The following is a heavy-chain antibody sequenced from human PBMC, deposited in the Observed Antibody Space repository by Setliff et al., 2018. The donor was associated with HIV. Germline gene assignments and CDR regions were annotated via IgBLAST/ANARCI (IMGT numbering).Heavy chain of an antibody. CDR1: GGTFNTYA. CDR2: IPLFGTA. CDR3: VVGGSSWYADYHYYYMDI. V-gene: IGHV1-69*13. D-gene: IGHD6-13*01. Sequence: ASVKVSCKASGGTFNTYAIHWVRQAPGQGLEWMGGIPLFGTANYAQKFQGRVRITADESTGTAYTELRTLKFEDTAMYYCVVGGSSWYADYHYYYMDIWGTGTTVTVSS. J-gene: IGHJ6*03.